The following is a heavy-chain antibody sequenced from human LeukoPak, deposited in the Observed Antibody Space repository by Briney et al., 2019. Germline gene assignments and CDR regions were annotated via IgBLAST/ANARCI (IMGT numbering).Heavy chain of an antibody. CDR1: GGSFSGYY. V-gene: IGHV4-34*01. CDR2: INHSGST. D-gene: IGHD2-21*01. CDR3: ARGAERSGIVVVPTPVGY. Sequence: SETLSLTCAVYGGSFSGYYWSWIRQPPGKGLEWIGEINHSGSTNYNPSLKSRVTISVDTSKNQFSLKLSSVTAADTAVYYCARGAERSGIVVVPTPVGYWGQGTLVTVSS. J-gene: IGHJ4*02.